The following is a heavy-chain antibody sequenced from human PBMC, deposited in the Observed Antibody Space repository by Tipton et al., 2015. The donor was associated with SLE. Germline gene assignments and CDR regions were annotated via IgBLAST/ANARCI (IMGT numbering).Heavy chain of an antibody. CDR3: GHYFYDATGYQSVDD. V-gene: IGHV4-59*01. CDR1: SDSMSSYY. Sequence: TLSLTCTVSSDSMSSYYWSWIRQPPGKGLEWIGYIYYSGITSYNPSLKSRVTISVDTSKNQFSLHLTSVTSADTAVYYCGHYFYDATGYQSVDDWGQGALVTVSS. CDR2: IYYSGIT. J-gene: IGHJ4*02. D-gene: IGHD3-22*01.